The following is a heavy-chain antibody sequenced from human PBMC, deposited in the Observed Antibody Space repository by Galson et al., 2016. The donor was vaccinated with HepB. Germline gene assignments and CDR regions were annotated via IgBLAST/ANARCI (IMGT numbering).Heavy chain of an antibody. CDR1: GFTFDSYA. CDR2: INAGDSGNK. Sequence: SLRLSCAASGFTFDSYAMYWVRQAPGKGLEWVSAINAGDSGNKYYVDSVKGRFAISRDNSKNTLYLQMNGLRAGDTAVYYCAKRTTGTIWSVDISGQGTTVTVSS. V-gene: IGHV3-23*01. D-gene: IGHD1-1*01. CDR3: AKRTTGTIWSVDI. J-gene: IGHJ6*02.